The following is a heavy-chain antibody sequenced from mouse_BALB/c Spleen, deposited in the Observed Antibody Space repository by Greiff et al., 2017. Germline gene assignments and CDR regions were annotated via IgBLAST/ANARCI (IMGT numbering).Heavy chain of an antibody. J-gene: IGHJ3*01. CDR3: ASYDNYHASFAD. D-gene: IGHD2-1*01. CDR2: INPSSGYT. Sequence: VQLQQSGAELARPGASVKMSCKASGYTFTSYSMHWVNQRPGQGLEWIGYINPSSGYTNYNQKFKDKATLTADKSSSTAYMQLSSLTSEDSAVYYWASYDNYHASFADWGQGTQVTVSA. CDR1: GYTFTSYS. V-gene: IGHV1-4*01.